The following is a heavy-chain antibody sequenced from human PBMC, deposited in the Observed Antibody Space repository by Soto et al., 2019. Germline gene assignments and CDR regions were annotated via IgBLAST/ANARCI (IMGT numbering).Heavy chain of an antibody. CDR1: GGTFSSYA. CDR2: IIPIFGTA. Sequence: SVKVACKASGGTFSSYAISWVRQAPGQGLEWMGGIIPIFGTANYAQKFQGRVTITADESTSTAYMELSSLRSEDTAVYYCARDSHNSFTVGANYFDYWGQGTLVTVSS. V-gene: IGHV1-69*01. J-gene: IGHJ4*02. D-gene: IGHD1-26*01. CDR3: ARDSHNSFTVGANYFDY.